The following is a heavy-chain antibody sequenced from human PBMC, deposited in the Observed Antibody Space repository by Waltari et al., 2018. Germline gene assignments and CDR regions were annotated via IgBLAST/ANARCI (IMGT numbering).Heavy chain of an antibody. CDR2: IYYSGTS. CDR1: GDSMTNSNYY. J-gene: IGHJ4*02. D-gene: IGHD3-16*01. CDR3: ARRPMGAAFDY. Sequence: QLQMHESGPGLVKSSETLSLTCTVSGDSMTNSNYYWPWFRQPPGTGLEWIGDIYYSGTSFYNPSLRSRLTISADTSKNHFSLSLTSVTVADTAIYYCARRPMGAAFDYWGQGVLVTISS. V-gene: IGHV4-39*02.